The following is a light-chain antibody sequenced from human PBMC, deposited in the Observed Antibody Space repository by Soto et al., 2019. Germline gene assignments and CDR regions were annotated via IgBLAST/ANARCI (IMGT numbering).Light chain of an antibody. CDR1: SGSFATYY. V-gene: IGLV6-57*03. J-gene: IGLJ1*01. Sequence: FMLTQPQSVSESPGKTITISCTRRSGSFATYYVQWYQQRPGSAPTTVICENDRRPSGIPDRFSGSIDRSSKSASLIISGLKTEDEADYYCQSYDSSSPDVFGTGTKLTVL. CDR2: END. CDR3: QSYDSSSPDV.